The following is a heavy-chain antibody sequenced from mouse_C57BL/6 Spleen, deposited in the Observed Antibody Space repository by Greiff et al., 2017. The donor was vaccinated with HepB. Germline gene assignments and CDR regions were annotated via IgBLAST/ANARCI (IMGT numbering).Heavy chain of an antibody. CDR3: ARGGSSYGWFAY. CDR1: GYTFTSYG. J-gene: IGHJ3*01. CDR2: IYPRSGNT. Sequence: VKLVESGAELARPGASVKLSCKASGYTFTSYGISWVKQRTGQGLEWIGEIYPRSGNTYYNEKFKGKATLTADKSSSTAYMELRSLTSEDSAVYFCARGGSSYGWFAYWGQGTLVTVSA. D-gene: IGHD1-1*01. V-gene: IGHV1-81*01.